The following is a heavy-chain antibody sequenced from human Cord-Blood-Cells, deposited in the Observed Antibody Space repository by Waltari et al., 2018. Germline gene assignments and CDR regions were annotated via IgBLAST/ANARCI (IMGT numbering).Heavy chain of an antibody. D-gene: IGHD3-3*01. CDR1: GYSVTSYW. V-gene: IGHV5-51*03. CDR3: ARVPDGGFWSGYYYYGMDV. Sequence: EVQLVQSGAEVKQTGEALKISCKGSGYSVTSYWIGWLRPMPGTGLEWMGIIYPGDSDTRYSPSFQGQVTISVDKSISTAYLQWSSLKASDTAMYYCARVPDGGFWSGYYYYGMDVWGQGTTVTVSS. CDR2: IYPGDSDT. J-gene: IGHJ6*02.